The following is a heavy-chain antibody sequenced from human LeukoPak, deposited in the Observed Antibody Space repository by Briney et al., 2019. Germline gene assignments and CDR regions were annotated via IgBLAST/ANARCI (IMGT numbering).Heavy chain of an antibody. J-gene: IGHJ3*02. CDR1: GGSISSSSYY. CDR3: ARGITRRRTFDS. CDR2: IYYSGST. D-gene: IGHD3-10*01. Sequence: SETLSLTCTVSGGSISSSSYYWGWVRQPPGKGLEWIGRIYYSGSTSYNPSLKSRVTIPVETPKNQLSPKLSSVTAADTALYACARGITRRRTFDSWGQGTMVTVSS. V-gene: IGHV4-39*01.